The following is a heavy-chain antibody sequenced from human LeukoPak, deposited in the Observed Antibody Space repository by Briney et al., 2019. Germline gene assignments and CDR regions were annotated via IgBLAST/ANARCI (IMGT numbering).Heavy chain of an antibody. V-gene: IGHV3-30*04. CDR3: ARDPIGGYCSGGSCYSDDY. J-gene: IGHJ4*02. Sequence: GGSLRLSCAASGFTFSSYAMHWVRPAPGKGLEWVAVISYDGSNKYYADSVKGRFTISRDNSKNTLYLQMNSLRAEDTAVYYCARDPIGGYCSGGSCYSDDYWGQGTLVTVSS. CDR2: ISYDGSNK. CDR1: GFTFSSYA. D-gene: IGHD2-15*01.